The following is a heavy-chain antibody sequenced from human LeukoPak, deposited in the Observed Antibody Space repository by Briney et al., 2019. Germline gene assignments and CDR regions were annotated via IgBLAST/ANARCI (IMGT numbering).Heavy chain of an antibody. CDR3: ARDLLLKSLAYDYGLMDV. CDR2: INPNSGGT. V-gene: IGHV1-2*02. J-gene: IGHJ6*03. CDR1: GYTFTGYY. D-gene: IGHD5-12*01. Sequence: ASVKVSCKASGYTFTGYYMPWVRQAPGQGLEWIGWINPNSGGTNYAQKFQGRVTMCRDTSISTAYMELSRLRSDETAVYYCARDLLLKSLAYDYGLMDVGGKETTVTVSS.